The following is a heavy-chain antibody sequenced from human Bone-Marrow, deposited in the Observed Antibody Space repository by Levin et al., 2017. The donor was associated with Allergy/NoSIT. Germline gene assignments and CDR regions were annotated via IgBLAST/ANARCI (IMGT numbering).Heavy chain of an antibody. V-gene: IGHV3-30*04. CDR2: ISYHGKDT. CDR1: GFIFNRYA. J-gene: IGHJ3*01. Sequence: GGSLRLSCAASGFIFNRYAIHWVRQAPGKGLEWVGIISYHGKDTYYLDSAKGRFTISRDNAKNTVFLQMNSLRIDDTAVYYCVRDYFDFWSGNQGAFDLWGQGTVVTVSS. D-gene: IGHD3/OR15-3a*01. CDR3: VRDYFDFWSGNQGAFDL.